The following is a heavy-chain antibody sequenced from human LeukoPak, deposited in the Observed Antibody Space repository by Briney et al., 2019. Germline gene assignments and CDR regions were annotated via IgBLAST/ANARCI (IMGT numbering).Heavy chain of an antibody. V-gene: IGHV3-21*06. CDR3: AELGITMIGGV. CDR2: VSNSGDYI. CDR1: GFSFGSYR. J-gene: IGHJ6*04. Sequence: GGSLRLSCAASGFSFGSYRMNWVRQAPGKGLEWVSSVSNSGDYIHYADSVKGRFTISRDNSKNSLYLQMNSLRAEDTAVYYCAELGITMIGGVWGKGTTVTISS. D-gene: IGHD3-10*02.